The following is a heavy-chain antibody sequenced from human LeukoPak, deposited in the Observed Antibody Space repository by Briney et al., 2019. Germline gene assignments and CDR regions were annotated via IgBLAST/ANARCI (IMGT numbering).Heavy chain of an antibody. CDR1: GGSISSYY. D-gene: IGHD2-2*02. CDR2: IYYSGST. Sequence: SETLSLTCTVAGGSISSYYWSWIRQPPGKGLEWIGYIYYSGSTNYNPSLKSRVTISVDTSKNQFSLKLSSVTAADTAVYYCARYTAGAFDIWGQGTMVTVSS. CDR3: ARYTAGAFDI. V-gene: IGHV4-59*01. J-gene: IGHJ3*02.